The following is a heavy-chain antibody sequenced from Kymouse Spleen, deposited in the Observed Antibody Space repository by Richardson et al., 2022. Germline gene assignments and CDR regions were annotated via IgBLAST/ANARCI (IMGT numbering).Heavy chain of an antibody. J-gene: IGHJ4*02. CDR1: GFTFDDYA. Sequence: EVQLVESGGGLVQPGRSLRLSCAASGFTFDDYAMHWVRQAPGKGLEWVSGISWNSGSIGYADSVKGRFTISRDNAKNSLYLQMNSLRAEDTALYYCAKAPGIAVAGTWDYWGQGTLVTVSS. CDR3: AKAPGIAVAGTWDY. D-gene: IGHD6-19*01. V-gene: IGHV3-9*01. CDR2: ISWNSGSI.